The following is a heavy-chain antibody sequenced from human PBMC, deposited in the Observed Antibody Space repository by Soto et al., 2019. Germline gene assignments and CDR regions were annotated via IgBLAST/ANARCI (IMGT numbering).Heavy chain of an antibody. V-gene: IGHV1-69*06. Sequence: GASVKVSCKASGGTFSSYAISWVRQAPGQGLEWMGGIIPIFGTANYAQKFQGRVMITADKSTSTAYMELSSLRSEDTAVYYCAGEYCSGGSCNYYYGMDVWGQGTTVTVSS. CDR3: AGEYCSGGSCNYYYGMDV. J-gene: IGHJ6*02. D-gene: IGHD2-15*01. CDR1: GGTFSSYA. CDR2: IIPIFGTA.